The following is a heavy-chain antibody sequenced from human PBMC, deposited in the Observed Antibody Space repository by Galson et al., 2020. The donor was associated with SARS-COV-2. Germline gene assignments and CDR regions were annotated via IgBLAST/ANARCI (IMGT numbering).Heavy chain of an antibody. CDR1: GFTFDDYA. CDR3: AKDYGYDILTMGWFDP. D-gene: IGHD3-9*01. J-gene: IGHJ5*02. Sequence: SLKISCAASGFTFDDYAMHWVRQAPGKGLEWVSGISWNSGSIGYADSVKGRFTISRDNAKNSLYLQMNSLRAEDTALYYCAKDYGYDILTMGWFDPWGQGTLVTVSS. CDR2: ISWNSGSI. V-gene: IGHV3-9*01.